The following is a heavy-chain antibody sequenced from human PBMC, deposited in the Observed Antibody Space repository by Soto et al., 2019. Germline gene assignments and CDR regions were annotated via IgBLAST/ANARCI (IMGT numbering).Heavy chain of an antibody. CDR1: GGTFSSYA. CDR2: IIPIFGTA. V-gene: IGHV1-69*13. Sequence: SVKVSCKASGGTFSSYAISWVRQPPGQGLEWMGGIIPIFGTANYAQKFQGRVTITADESTSTAYMELISLRSEDTAVYFCARERVPRGYSGYDYYYYYYGMDVWGQGTTVTVSS. CDR3: ARERVPRGYSGYDYYYYYYGMDV. J-gene: IGHJ6*02. D-gene: IGHD5-12*01.